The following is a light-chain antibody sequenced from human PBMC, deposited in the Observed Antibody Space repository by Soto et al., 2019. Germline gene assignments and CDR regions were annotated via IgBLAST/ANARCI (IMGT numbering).Light chain of an antibody. CDR1: SSDIGTYNY. CDR3: SSYTSSHTYV. V-gene: IGLV2-14*01. Sequence: QSLLTQPASVSWSPGRSITISCTGTSSDIGTYNYLSWYQQHPGKAPKLIIYEVTNRPSGVSSRFSGSKSGNTASLTISGLQAEDEADYYCSSYTSSHTYVFGSGTKVTVL. J-gene: IGLJ1*01. CDR2: EVT.